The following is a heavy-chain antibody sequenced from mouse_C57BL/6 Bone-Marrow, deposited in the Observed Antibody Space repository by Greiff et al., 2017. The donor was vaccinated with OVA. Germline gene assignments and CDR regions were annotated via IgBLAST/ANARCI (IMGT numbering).Heavy chain of an antibody. CDR2: IWRGGST. J-gene: IGHJ4*01. D-gene: IGHD2-2*01. V-gene: IGHV2-5*01. CDR3: AKVYYGNDKGAMDY. Sequence: VKLMESGPGLVQPSQSLSITCTVSGFSLTSYGVHWVRQSPGKGLEWLGVIWRGGSTDYNAAFMSRLSITKDNSKSQVFFKMNSLQADDTAIYYCAKVYYGNDKGAMDYWGQGTSVTVSS. CDR1: GFSLTSYG.